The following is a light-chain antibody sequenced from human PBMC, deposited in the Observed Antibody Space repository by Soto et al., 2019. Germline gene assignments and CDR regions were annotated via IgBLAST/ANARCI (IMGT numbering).Light chain of an antibody. CDR3: LQHNSYPWT. V-gene: IGKV1-17*01. CDR1: QGIRKD. J-gene: IGKJ1*01. CDR2: AAS. Sequence: DIQMTQYPSSLSASVGDRVTITCRASQGIRKDLGWYQQKPGKAPKGLIFAASSLQSGVPSRFSGSGSGTEFTLTISSLQPEDSATDYCLQHNSYPWTFGQGTKVEIK.